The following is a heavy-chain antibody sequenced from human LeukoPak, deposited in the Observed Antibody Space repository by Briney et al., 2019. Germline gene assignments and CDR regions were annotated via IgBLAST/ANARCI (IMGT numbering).Heavy chain of an antibody. D-gene: IGHD2-21*02. J-gene: IGHJ4*02. Sequence: SETLSLTCAVYGGSFSGYYWSWIRQPPGKGPEWIGEINHSGSTNYNPSLKSRVTISVDTSKNQFSLKLSSVTAADTAVYYCARVGAGDYIYYFDYWGQGTLVTVSS. CDR3: ARVGAGDYIYYFDY. V-gene: IGHV4-34*01. CDR2: INHSGST. CDR1: GGSFSGYY.